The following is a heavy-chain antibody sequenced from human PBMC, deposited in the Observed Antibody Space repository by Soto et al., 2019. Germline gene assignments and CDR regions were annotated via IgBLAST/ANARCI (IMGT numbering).Heavy chain of an antibody. V-gene: IGHV4-34*01. CDR1: GGSLGDYY. D-gene: IGHD1-20*01. CDR2: INHRGTT. CDR3: ARYQWNPGAFDP. J-gene: IGHJ5*02. Sequence: TLSLTCAVYGGSLGDYYWNWLRQPPGKGLEWIGEINHRGTTSYNPSLKSRVDISVDTAMTQFSLKLRSVTAADTAIYYCARYQWNPGAFDPWGPGTQVTVSS.